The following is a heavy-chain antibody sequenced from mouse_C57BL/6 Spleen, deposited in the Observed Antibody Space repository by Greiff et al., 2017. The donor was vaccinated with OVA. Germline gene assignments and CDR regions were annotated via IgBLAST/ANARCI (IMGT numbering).Heavy chain of an antibody. V-gene: IGHV1-64*01. J-gene: IGHJ3*01. CDR2: IHPTSGST. CDR3: ASWVPYYRYPAD. Sequence: QVQLQQPGAELVKPGASVKLSCKASGYTFTSYWMHWVQQRPGQGLEWIGMIHPTSGSTNYNEKFKSKATLTVDNSSSTAYMPLSSLTSEDSAVYYCASWVPYYRYPADWGQGTLVTVSA. D-gene: IGHD2-14*01. CDR1: GYTFTSYW.